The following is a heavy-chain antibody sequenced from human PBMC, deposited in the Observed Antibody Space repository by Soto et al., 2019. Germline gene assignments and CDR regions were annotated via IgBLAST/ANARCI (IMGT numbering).Heavy chain of an antibody. Sequence: PSETLSLTCTVXGGSISSYYWGWIRQPPGKGLEWIGYIYYSGSTNYNPSLKSRVTISVDTSKNQFSLKLSSVTAADTAVYYCARVSMDLGYCTNGVCYKFDYWGQGTLVTVSS. CDR3: ARVSMDLGYCTNGVCYKFDY. CDR2: IYYSGST. V-gene: IGHV4-59*08. D-gene: IGHD2-8*01. CDR1: GGSISSYY. J-gene: IGHJ4*02.